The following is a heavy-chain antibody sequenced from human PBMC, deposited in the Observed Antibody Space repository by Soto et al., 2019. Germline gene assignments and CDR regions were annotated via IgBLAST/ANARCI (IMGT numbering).Heavy chain of an antibody. J-gene: IGHJ4*02. D-gene: IGHD3-3*01. CDR3: TTGVTIFGVAGVDY. Sequence: GGSLRLSCAASGFTFSNAWMSWVRQAPGKGLEWVGRIKSKTDGGTTDYAAPVKGRFTISRDDSKNTLYLQMNSLKTEDTAVYYCTTGVTIFGVAGVDYWGQGTLVTVSS. CDR1: GFTFSNAW. CDR2: IKSKTDGGTT. V-gene: IGHV3-15*01.